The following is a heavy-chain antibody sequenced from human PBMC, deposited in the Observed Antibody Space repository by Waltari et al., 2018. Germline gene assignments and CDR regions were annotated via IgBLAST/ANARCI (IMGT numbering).Heavy chain of an antibody. CDR1: GFTFSNFL. Sequence: EVRLLESGGDWVQPGGSLRLSCAASGFTFSNFLMRWVRQAPGKGLEWVSSIGIGGTPYYADSVKGRFTISRDNAKNSLYLQMNSLRAEDTALYYCARDNGGNFWSGYPWDYWGQGTLVTVSS. D-gene: IGHD3-3*01. CDR2: IGIGGTP. J-gene: IGHJ4*02. CDR3: ARDNGGNFWSGYPWDY. V-gene: IGHV3-20*04.